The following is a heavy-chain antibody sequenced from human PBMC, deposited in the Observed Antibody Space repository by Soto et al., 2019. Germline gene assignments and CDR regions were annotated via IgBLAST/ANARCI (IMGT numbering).Heavy chain of an antibody. V-gene: IGHV3-23*01. Sequence: EVQLLESGGGLGQGGGSLRLSCAASGFTFSSYTMNWVRQAPGKGLEWVSLISARGGSTYYADSVKGRFTISRDNSKNTLYLQMNSLRAEDTGVYYCARDPPNDKTQHDYGMDVWGQGTAVTVSS. J-gene: IGHJ6*02. CDR2: ISARGGST. CDR1: GFTFSSYT. D-gene: IGHD3-22*01. CDR3: ARDPPNDKTQHDYGMDV.